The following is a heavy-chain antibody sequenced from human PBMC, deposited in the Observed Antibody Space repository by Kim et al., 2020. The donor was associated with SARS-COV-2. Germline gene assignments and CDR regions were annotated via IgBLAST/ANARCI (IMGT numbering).Heavy chain of an antibody. J-gene: IGHJ4*02. V-gene: IGHV3-23*01. D-gene: IGHD3-9*01. Sequence: GGSLRLSCAASGFTFSSYAMSWVRQAPGKGLEWVSAISGSGGSTYYADSVKGRFTISRDNSKNTLYLQMNSLRAEDTAVYYCAKDRGYFDWLFPDYFDYWGQGTLVTVSS. CDR3: AKDRGYFDWLFPDYFDY. CDR2: ISGSGGST. CDR1: GFTFSSYA.